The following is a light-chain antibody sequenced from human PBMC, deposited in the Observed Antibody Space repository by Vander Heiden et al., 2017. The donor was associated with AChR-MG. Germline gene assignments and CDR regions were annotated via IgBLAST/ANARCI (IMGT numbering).Light chain of an antibody. V-gene: IGLV2-14*01. CDR2: DVS. J-gene: IGLJ3*02. CDR1: SSDVGGYIY. Sequence: QSALTQPASVSGSPGQSITLYCTRTSSDVGGYIYLAWYQQHPGKAPNLMIYDVSNRPSGVSNRFSGSKSGNKASLTISGLQAEDEADYYCSSYTSSSTRVFGGGTKLTVL. CDR3: SSYTSSSTRV.